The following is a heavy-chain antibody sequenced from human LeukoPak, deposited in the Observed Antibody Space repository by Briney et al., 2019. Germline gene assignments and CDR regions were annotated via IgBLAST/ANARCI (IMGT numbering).Heavy chain of an antibody. CDR3: ATGGRFYYDL. D-gene: IGHD2-15*01. V-gene: IGHV3-33*01. CDR2: AYGDGTDK. J-gene: IGHJ4*02. Sequence: PGGSLRPSCAASGFTFSSYGMHWVRQAPGKGLEWVAVAYGDGTDKYYADSVKGRFTISKDLSQNRLYMQMNSLRAEDAAMYYCATGGRFYYDLWGQGTLVTVSS. CDR1: GFTFSSYG.